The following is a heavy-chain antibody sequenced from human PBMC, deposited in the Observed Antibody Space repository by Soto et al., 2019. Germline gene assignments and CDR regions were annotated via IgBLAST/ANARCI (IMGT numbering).Heavy chain of an antibody. D-gene: IGHD3-3*01. CDR2: INHRGST. CDR3: ARVSGANYDFWSGYSGFAYYGMDV. J-gene: IGHJ6*02. V-gene: IGHV4-34*01. CDR1: GGSFSGHY. Sequence: QVQIQQWGAGLLKPSETLSLTCAVYGGSFSGHYWSWIRQPPGKGLEWIGEINHRGSTNYNPSLKRRVTIAVDSVKKQGSRRLSSVTAADTAVYYCARVSGANYDFWSGYSGFAYYGMDVWGQGTTVTVSS.